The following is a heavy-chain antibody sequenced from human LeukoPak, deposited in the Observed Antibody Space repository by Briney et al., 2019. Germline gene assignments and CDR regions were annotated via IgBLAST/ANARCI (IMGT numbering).Heavy chain of an antibody. CDR1: GFTFSSYA. J-gene: IGHJ3*02. D-gene: IGHD3-3*01. CDR3: AKDFEPYSEYYDFWSGYAFDI. CDR2: ISGSGGST. Sequence: GALRLSCAASGFTFSSYAMSWVRQAPGKGLEWVSAISGSGGSTYYADSVKGRFTISRDNSKNTLYLQMNSLRAEDTAVYYCAKDFEPYSEYYDFWSGYAFDIWGQGTMVTVSS. V-gene: IGHV3-23*01.